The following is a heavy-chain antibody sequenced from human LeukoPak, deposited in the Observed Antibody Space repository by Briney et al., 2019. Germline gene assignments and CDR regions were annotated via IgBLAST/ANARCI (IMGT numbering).Heavy chain of an antibody. D-gene: IGHD3-10*01. V-gene: IGHV3-48*01. CDR2: IKRGRGSI. CDR3: ARGTYYYEF. Sequence: PGGSLRLSCAASGFMFSSYTMNWVRQAPGKGLQWVSSIKRGRGSIDYADSVKGRFTISRDNAKNSLYLQINSLRAEDTAVYYCARGTYYYEFWGQGTLVTVSS. J-gene: IGHJ4*02. CDR1: GFMFSSYT.